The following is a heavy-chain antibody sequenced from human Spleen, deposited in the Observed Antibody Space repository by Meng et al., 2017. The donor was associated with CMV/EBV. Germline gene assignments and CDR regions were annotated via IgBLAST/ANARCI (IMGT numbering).Heavy chain of an antibody. V-gene: IGHV1-69*10. Sequence: ASVGTFCNYAITWVRQAPGQGLEWLGGIIPVRGIANYPQRFQGRVTITADKSTTTAYMELSSLRSEDTAVYYCARGIYQIFWDWFDPWGQGTLVTVSS. J-gene: IGHJ5*02. CDR3: ARGIYQIFWDWFDP. D-gene: IGHD2/OR15-2a*01. CDR2: IIPVRGIA. CDR1: VGTFCNYA.